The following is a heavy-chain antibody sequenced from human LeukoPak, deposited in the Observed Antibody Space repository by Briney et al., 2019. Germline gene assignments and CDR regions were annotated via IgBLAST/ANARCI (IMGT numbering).Heavy chain of an antibody. CDR1: GGTFSSYA. CDR2: IIPILGMA. J-gene: IGHJ6*02. CDR3: ARASSGESWYPYYYYGMDV. V-gene: IGHV1-69*04. D-gene: IGHD6-13*01. Sequence: SVKVSCKASGGTFSSYAISWVRQAPGQGLEWMGRIIPILGMANYAQKFQGRVTITADKSTSTAYMELSSLRSEDTAVYYCARASSGESWYPYYYYGMDVWGQGTTVTVSS.